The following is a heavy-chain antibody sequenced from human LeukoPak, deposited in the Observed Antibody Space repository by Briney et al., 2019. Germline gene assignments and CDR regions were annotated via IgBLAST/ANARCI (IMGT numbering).Heavy chain of an antibody. V-gene: IGHV4-34*01. CDR1: IGSLSGYY. CDR2: IYHDGRT. D-gene: IGHD4-17*01. CDR3: ARDVVPRDYGDTLNAYDL. Sequence: PSETLSLTCTVSIGSLSGYYWIWPPQSPGKGLEGLRDIYHDGRTKYKSSFKSRITIFLVSSKNEVSLRLSPVTPADTALYFCARDVVPRDYGDTLNAYDLWGQGTMVTVS. J-gene: IGHJ3*01.